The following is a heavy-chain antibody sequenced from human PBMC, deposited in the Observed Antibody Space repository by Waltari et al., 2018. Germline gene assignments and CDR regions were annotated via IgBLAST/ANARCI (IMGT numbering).Heavy chain of an antibody. J-gene: IGHJ4*02. Sequence: QVQLVQSGAEVKKPGASVKVSCKVSGYTLTELSMHWVRQAPGKGLEWMGGFDPEDGETIYAQKFQGKVTMTEDTSTDTASMDLGSLRSEDTAVYYCMNHSGESIDYWGQGTLVTVSS. CDR3: MNHSGESIDY. CDR1: GYTLTELS. V-gene: IGHV1-24*01. CDR2: FDPEDGET. D-gene: IGHD1-26*01.